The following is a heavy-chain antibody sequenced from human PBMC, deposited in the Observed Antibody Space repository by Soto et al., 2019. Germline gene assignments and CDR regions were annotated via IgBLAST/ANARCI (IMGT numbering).Heavy chain of an antibody. V-gene: IGHV3-74*01. Sequence: RQAPGTGLVWVSRINYDGSTTFYAASVKGRFTISRDNSKNTLYLQMNSLRAEDTAVYYCASSLLTPFDYWGQGTLVTVSS. D-gene: IGHD7-27*01. CDR3: ASSLLTPFDY. J-gene: IGHJ4*02. CDR2: INYDGSTT.